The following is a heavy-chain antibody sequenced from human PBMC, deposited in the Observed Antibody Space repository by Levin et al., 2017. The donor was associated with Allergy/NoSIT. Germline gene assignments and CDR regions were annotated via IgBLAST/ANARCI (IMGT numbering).Heavy chain of an antibody. Sequence: SETLSLTCTVSGGSISSYYWSWIRQPPGKGLEWIGYIYYSGSTNYNPSLKSRVTISVDTSKNQFSLNLSSVTAADTAVSYCERDPGSGSYDTEKWYIDLWGRGNLVTVSS. CDR2: IYYSGST. J-gene: IGHJ2*01. CDR3: ERDPGSGSYDTEKWYIDL. V-gene: IGHV4-59*01. D-gene: IGHD3-10*01. CDR1: GGSISSYY.